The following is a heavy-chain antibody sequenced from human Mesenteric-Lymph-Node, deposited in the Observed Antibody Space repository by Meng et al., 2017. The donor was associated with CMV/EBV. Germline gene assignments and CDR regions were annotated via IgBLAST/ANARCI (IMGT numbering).Heavy chain of an antibody. V-gene: IGHV3-74*01. CDR3: ARDHYYTVDV. CDR2: IVADGSRT. Sequence: GESLKISCAASGFSFGTSWMHWARQAPGKGLVWGSNIVADGSRTTYADSVKGRFTISRDNAKNTVYLQINSLRVEDTAVYYCARDHYYTVDVWGQGTTVTVSS. CDR1: GFSFGTSW. J-gene: IGHJ6*02.